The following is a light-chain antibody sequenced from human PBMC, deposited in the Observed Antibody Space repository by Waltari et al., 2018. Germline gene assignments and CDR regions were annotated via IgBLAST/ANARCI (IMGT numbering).Light chain of an antibody. J-gene: IGLJ2*01. CDR2: EVS. CDR3: SSYTSSSTLV. V-gene: IGLV2-14*01. CDR1: SSDVGGYNS. Sequence: QSALTQSASVSGSPGPSIPISCTGTSSDVGGYNSVSWYQQHPGNAPKLMIYEVSNRPSGVSNRFSGSKSGNTASLTISGLQAEDEADYYCSSYTSSSTLVFGGGTKLTVL.